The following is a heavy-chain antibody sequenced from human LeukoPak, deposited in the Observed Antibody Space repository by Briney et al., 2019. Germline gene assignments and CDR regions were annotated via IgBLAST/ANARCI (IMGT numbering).Heavy chain of an antibody. CDR3: ARKYYDFWSGSPTDY. CDR1: GGSISSGGYY. CDR2: IYHSGST. Sequence: SETLSLTCTVSGGSISSGGYYWSWIRQPPGKGLEWIGYIYHSGSTYYNPSLKSRVTISVDRSKNQFSLKLSSVTAADTAVYYCARKYYDFWSGSPTDYWGQGTLVTVSS. D-gene: IGHD3-3*01. J-gene: IGHJ4*02. V-gene: IGHV4-30-2*01.